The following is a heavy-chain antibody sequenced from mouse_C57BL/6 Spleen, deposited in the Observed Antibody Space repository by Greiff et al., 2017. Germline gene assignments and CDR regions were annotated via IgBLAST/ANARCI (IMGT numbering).Heavy chain of an antibody. CDR2: IYPSDSET. D-gene: IGHD4-1*01. Sequence: VQLQQPGAELVRPGSSVKLSCKASGYTFTSYWMDWVKQRPGQGLEWIGNIYPSDSETHYNQKFKDKATLTVEKSSSTVYLELSRLTSDDSAVYYCARSKLGYAMDYWGQGTSVTVSS. CDR3: ARSKLGYAMDY. V-gene: IGHV1-61*01. CDR1: GYTFTSYW. J-gene: IGHJ4*01.